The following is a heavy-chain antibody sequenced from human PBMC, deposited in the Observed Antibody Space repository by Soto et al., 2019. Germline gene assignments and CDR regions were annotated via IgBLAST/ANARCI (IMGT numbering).Heavy chain of an antibody. D-gene: IGHD1-26*01. V-gene: IGHV1-18*01. J-gene: IGHJ4*02. CDR2: ISAYNGNT. CDR3: ARDLGSYAHDS. CDR1: GYTFTSYG. Sequence: QVQLVQSGAEVKKPGASVKVSCKASGYTFTSYGISWVRQAPGQGLEWMGWISAYNGNTNYAQKLQGRVTMTTDTSASTVYVELRSLRSDDTAVYYCARDLGSYAHDSWGQGTLVTVSS.